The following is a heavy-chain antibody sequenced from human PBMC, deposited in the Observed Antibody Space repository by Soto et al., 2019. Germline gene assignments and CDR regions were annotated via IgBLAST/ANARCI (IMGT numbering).Heavy chain of an antibody. Sequence: QVQLQQWGAGLLKPSETLSLTCAVYGGSFSGYYWSWIHQPPGKGLEWIGEINHSGSTNYNPSLKSRVTISVDTSKNQFSLKLSSVTAADTAVYYCARGSSAAARPANWFDPWGQGTLVTVSS. J-gene: IGHJ5*02. CDR2: INHSGST. D-gene: IGHD6-6*01. CDR1: GGSFSGYY. CDR3: ARGSSAAARPANWFDP. V-gene: IGHV4-34*01.